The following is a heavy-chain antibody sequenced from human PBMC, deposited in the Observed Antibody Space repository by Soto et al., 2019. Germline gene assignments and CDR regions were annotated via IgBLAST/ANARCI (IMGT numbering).Heavy chain of an antibody. D-gene: IGHD2-21*01. J-gene: IGHJ4*02. CDR2: IYYSGST. Sequence: SETLSLTCTVSGASISNDDYYWTWIRQSPGRGLEWIGYIYYSGSTYYNPSLKRRVTISLDSSKNQFSLTLRSVTAADTAVYYCARSTGRYWGQGILVTVSS. V-gene: IGHV4-30-4*01. CDR3: ARSTGRY. CDR1: GASISNDDYY.